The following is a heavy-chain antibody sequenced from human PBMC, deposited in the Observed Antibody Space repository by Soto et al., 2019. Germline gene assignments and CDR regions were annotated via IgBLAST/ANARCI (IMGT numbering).Heavy chain of an antibody. D-gene: IGHD4-17*01. Sequence: GGSLRLSCAASGFTYSSYAMHWVRQAPGKGLEWVAVISYDGSNKYYADSVKGRFTISRDNSKNTLYLQMNSLRAEDTAVYYCAKVLVTVTNPSRDMDVWGHGPTVSV. CDR3: AKVLVTVTNPSRDMDV. J-gene: IGHJ6*02. CDR2: ISYDGSNK. CDR1: GFTYSSYA. V-gene: IGHV3-30-3*01.